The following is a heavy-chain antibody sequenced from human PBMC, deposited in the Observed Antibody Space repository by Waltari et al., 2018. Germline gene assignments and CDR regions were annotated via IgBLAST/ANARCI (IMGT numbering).Heavy chain of an antibody. J-gene: IGHJ4*02. Sequence: QVQLQQWGAGLLKPSETLSLTCAVYGGSFSGYYWSWIRQPPGKGLEWLGEINHNGSTTSIPSLKRRVTISADTATNHFSLKLSSVTAAATAVYYCARGRIRYGSGSYYTAPYYFDYWGQGTLVTVSS. D-gene: IGHD3-10*01. V-gene: IGHV4-34*01. CDR2: INHNGST. CDR1: GGSFSGYY. CDR3: ARGRIRYGSGSYYTAPYYFDY.